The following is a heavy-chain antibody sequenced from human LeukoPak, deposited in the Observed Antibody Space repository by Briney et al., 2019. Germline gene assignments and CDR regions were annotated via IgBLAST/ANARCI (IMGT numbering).Heavy chain of an antibody. J-gene: IGHJ4*02. V-gene: IGHV1-69*04. D-gene: IGHD4-17*01. CDR1: GGTFSSYA. CDR3: AGVRGMTTVTHFDY. Sequence: SVKVSCKASGGTFSSYAISWVRQAPGQGLEWMGRIIPILGIANYAQKFQGRVTMTRDTSTSTVYMELSSLRSEDTAVYYCAGVRGMTTVTHFDYWGQGTLVTVSS. CDR2: IIPILGIA.